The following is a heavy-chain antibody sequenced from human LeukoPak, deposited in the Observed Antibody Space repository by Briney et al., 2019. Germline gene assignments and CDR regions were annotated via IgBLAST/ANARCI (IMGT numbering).Heavy chain of an antibody. V-gene: IGHV4-39*01. CDR3: ARVSLPDYGDYSWFDP. Sequence: PSETLSLTCTVSGGSISSSSYYWGWIRQPPGRGLEWIGSIYYSGSTYYNPSLKSRVTISVDTSKNPFSLKLSSLTAADTAVYYCARVSLPDYGDYSWFDPWGQGTLVTVSS. CDR2: IYYSGST. J-gene: IGHJ5*02. D-gene: IGHD4-17*01. CDR1: GGSISSSSYY.